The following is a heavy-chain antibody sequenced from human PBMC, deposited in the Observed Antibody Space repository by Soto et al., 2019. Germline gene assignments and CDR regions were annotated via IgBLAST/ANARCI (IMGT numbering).Heavy chain of an antibody. CDR3: EARSGYAHGYWYFDL. V-gene: IGHV2-5*02. J-gene: IGHJ2*01. D-gene: IGHD5-12*01. CDR1: GFSLSTSGVG. Sequence: QITLKESGPTLVKPTQTLTLTCTFSGFSLSTSGVGVGWIRQPPGKALEWLALIYWDDDKRYSPSLQSRLTITKDTSKNQVVLTMPNMDPVDTATYYWEARSGYAHGYWYFDLWGRGTLVTVSS. CDR2: IYWDDDK.